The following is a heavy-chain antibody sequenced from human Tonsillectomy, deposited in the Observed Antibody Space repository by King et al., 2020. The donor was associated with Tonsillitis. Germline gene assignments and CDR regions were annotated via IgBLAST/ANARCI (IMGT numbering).Heavy chain of an antibody. CDR2: IIPILGIA. V-gene: IGHV1-69*09. J-gene: IGHJ4*02. D-gene: IGHD5-18*01. CDR3: ASQDPADTAMVFFDY. CDR1: GGTFSSYA. Sequence: QLVQSGAEVKKPGSSVKVSCKASGGTFSSYAINWVRQAPGQGLEWMGRIIPILGIANYAQKFQGRVTITADKSTSTAYMELSSLRSEDTAVYYCASQDPADTAMVFFDYWGQGTLVTVSS.